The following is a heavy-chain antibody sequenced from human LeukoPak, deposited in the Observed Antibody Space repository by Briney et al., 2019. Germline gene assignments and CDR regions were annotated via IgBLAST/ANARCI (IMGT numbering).Heavy chain of an antibody. D-gene: IGHD2-2*01. CDR2: IYYSGST. Sequence: PSETLSLTCTVSGGSISSSSYYWGWIRQPPGKGLEWIGSIYYSGSTYYNPSLKSRVTISVDTSKNQFSLKLSSVTAADTAVYYCARDRRGAYPNSDAFDIWGQGTMVTVSS. CDR3: ARDRRGAYPNSDAFDI. CDR1: GGSISSSSYY. V-gene: IGHV4-39*07. J-gene: IGHJ3*02.